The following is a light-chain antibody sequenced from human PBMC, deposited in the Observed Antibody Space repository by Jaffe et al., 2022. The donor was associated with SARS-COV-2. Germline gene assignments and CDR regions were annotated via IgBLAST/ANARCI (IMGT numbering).Light chain of an antibody. CDR3: QQYNNWPHT. CDR1: QSVSSN. J-gene: IGKJ2*01. Sequence: EIVMTQSPATLSVSPGERATLSCRASQSVSSNLAWYQQKPGQAPRLLIYDASTRATGLPARFSGSGSGTEFTLTISSLQSEDFAVYYCQQYNNWPHTFGQGTRLDIK. CDR2: DAS. V-gene: IGKV3-15*01.